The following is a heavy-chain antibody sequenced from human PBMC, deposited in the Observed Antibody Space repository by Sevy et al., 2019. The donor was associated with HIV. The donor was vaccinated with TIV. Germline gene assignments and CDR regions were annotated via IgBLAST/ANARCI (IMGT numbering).Heavy chain of an antibody. CDR1: GFTFSSHW. Sequence: GGSLRLSCAASGFTFSSHWMFWVRRAPVKGLMWVSHLNSHGTITHYADSVKGRFAISRDNAKNTVYLRMDSLRAEDTAVYYCARGQHLQFLEWPSYSLDVWGQGTTVTVSS. CDR2: LNSHGTIT. CDR3: ARGQHLQFLEWPSYSLDV. J-gene: IGHJ6*02. D-gene: IGHD3-3*01. V-gene: IGHV3-74*01.